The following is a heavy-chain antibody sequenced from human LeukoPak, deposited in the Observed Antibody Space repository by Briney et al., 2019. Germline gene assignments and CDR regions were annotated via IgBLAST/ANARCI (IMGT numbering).Heavy chain of an antibody. V-gene: IGHV3-7*03. CDR1: GFTLSSHW. J-gene: IGHJ4*02. CDR3: ARLSGLDY. CDR2: KKPCGGET. D-gene: IGHD3-10*01. Sequence: SGGSLTLSCAASGFTLSSHWVIWARQATGEGLECGANKKPCGGETHYVDSVKGRFTRSRDNARSSLYLQMNSLRAEDTAVYYCARLSGLDYWGQGTLVTVSS.